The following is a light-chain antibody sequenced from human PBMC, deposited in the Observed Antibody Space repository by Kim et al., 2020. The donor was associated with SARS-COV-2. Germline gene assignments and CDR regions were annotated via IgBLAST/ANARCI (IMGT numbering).Light chain of an antibody. V-gene: IGKV1-39*01. CDR2: AAS. J-gene: IGKJ1*01. Sequence: ASVGDRVTIPCRASQSISSYLNWYQQKPGKAPKFLIYAASSLQSGVPSRFSGSGSGTDFTLTISSLQPEDFATYYCQQSYSTPRTFGQGTKVDIK. CDR3: QQSYSTPRT. CDR1: QSISSY.